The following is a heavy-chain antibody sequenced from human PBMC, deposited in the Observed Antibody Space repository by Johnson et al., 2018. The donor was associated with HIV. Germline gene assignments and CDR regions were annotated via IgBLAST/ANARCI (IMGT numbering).Heavy chain of an antibody. CDR3: ARDTAEVISIHVAFAL. CDR2: IKQDGGEQ. J-gene: IGHJ3*01. CDR1: GFNFRNYW. Sequence: MLLVESGGGLVQPGGSLRLSCVASGFNFRNYWMSWVRQAPGKGLEWVANIKQDGGEQYYVDSVKGRFTISRDNANNLLYLEMNSLRADDTAVYYCARDTAEVISIHVAFALWGQGTMVAVSS. V-gene: IGHV3-7*01. D-gene: IGHD2-21*01.